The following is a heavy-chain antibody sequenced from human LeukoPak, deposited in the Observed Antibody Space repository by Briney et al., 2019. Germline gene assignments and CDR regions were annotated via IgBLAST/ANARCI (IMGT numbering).Heavy chain of an antibody. J-gene: IGHJ5*02. CDR2: ISYSGST. Sequence: SETLSLTCTISGGSISSYYWSWIRQPPGKGLEWIGYISYSGSTNYNPSLNSRVTISVDTSKNQFSLKLTSVTAADTAVYYCGRVFYSSNWNLFDPWGQGTLVTVSS. CDR3: GRVFYSSNWNLFDP. D-gene: IGHD6-13*01. CDR1: GGSISSYY. V-gene: IGHV4-59*01.